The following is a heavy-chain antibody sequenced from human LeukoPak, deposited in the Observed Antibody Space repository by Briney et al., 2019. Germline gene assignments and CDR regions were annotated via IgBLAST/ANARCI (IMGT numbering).Heavy chain of an antibody. J-gene: IGHJ4*02. CDR3: ARIPRYCSSTSCYEYYFDY. V-gene: IGHV3-21*01. CDR1: GFTFSSYS. CDR2: ISSSSSYI. D-gene: IGHD2-2*01. Sequence: NPGGSLRLSCAASGFTFSSYSMNWVRQAPGKGLEWVSSISSSSSYIYYADSVKGRFTISRDNAKNSLYLQMNSLRAEDTAVYYCARIPRYCSSTSCYEYYFDYWGQGTLVTVSS.